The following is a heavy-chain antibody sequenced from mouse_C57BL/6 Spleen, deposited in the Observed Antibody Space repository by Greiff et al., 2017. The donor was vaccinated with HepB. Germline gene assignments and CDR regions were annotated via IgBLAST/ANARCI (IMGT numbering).Heavy chain of an antibody. CDR3: ARGWTGNWYFDV. D-gene: IGHD1-1*02. CDR2: ISDGGSYT. CDR1: GFTFSSYA. V-gene: IGHV5-4*03. J-gene: IGHJ1*03. Sequence: EVKLVESGGGLVKPGGSLKLSCAASGFTFSSYAMSWVRQTPEKRLEWVATISDGGSYTYYPDNVKGRFTISRDNAKNNLYLQMSHLKSEDTAMYYCARGWTGNWYFDVWGTGTTVTVSS.